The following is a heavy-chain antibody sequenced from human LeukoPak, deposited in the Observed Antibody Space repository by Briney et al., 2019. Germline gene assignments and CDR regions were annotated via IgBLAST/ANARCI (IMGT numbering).Heavy chain of an antibody. D-gene: IGHD6-19*01. CDR3: ARGSGWSKDPYYYYYYYMDV. V-gene: IGHV3-30*02. CDR1: GFTFSSYG. Sequence: GGSLRLSCAASGFTFSSYGMHWVRQAPGKGLEWVAFIRYDGSNKYYADSVKGRFTISRDNSKNTLYLQMSSLRAEDTAVYYCARGSGWSKDPYYYYYYYMDVWGKGTTVTVSS. CDR2: IRYDGSNK. J-gene: IGHJ6*03.